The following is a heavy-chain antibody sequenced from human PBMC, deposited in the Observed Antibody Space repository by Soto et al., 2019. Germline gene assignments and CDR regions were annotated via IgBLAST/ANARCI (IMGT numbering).Heavy chain of an antibody. V-gene: IGHV4-34*01. Sequence: SETLSLTCAVYGGSFSGYYWSWIRQPPGKGLEWIGEINHSGSTNYNPSLKSRVTISVDTSKNQFSLKLSSVTAADTAVYYCARAPGIAAAANDYWGQGTLVTVSS. CDR2: INHSGST. CDR3: ARAPGIAAAANDY. D-gene: IGHD6-13*01. J-gene: IGHJ4*02. CDR1: GGSFSGYY.